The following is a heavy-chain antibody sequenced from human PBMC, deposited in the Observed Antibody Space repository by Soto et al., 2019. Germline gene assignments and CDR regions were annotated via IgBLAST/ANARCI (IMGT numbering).Heavy chain of an antibody. CDR3: ARQSTTIFGVVPTTFDY. CDR2: IYYSGST. CDR1: GGSISSGDYY. Sequence: SDTLSLTCTVSGGSISSGDYYWSWIRQPPGKGLEWIGYIYYSGSTYYNPSLKSRVTISVDTSKNQFSLKLSSVTAADTAVYYCARQSTTIFGVVPTTFDYWGQGTLVTVSS. V-gene: IGHV4-30-4*02. J-gene: IGHJ4*02. D-gene: IGHD3-3*01.